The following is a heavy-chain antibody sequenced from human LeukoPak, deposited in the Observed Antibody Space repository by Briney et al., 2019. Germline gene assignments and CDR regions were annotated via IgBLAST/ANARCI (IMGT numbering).Heavy chain of an antibody. J-gene: IGHJ4*02. CDR1: GGSISSYY. CDR3: ARLDGTGIAAY. V-gene: IGHV4-59*08. D-gene: IGHD6-13*01. Sequence: SETLSLTCTVSGGSISSYYWSWIRQPPGKGLKWIGYIYYSGSTNYNPSLKSRVTISVDTSKNQFSLKLSSVTAADTAVYYCARLDGTGIAAYWGQGALVTVSS. CDR2: IYYSGST.